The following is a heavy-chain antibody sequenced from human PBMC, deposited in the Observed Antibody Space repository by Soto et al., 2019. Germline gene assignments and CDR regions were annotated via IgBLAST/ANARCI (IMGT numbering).Heavy chain of an antibody. CDR3: AKPPKGFLSGYYTGAGYFDL. CDR2: ISGSGGST. CDR1: GFTFSSYA. D-gene: IGHD3-3*01. Sequence: EVQLLESGGGLVQPGGSLRLSCAASGFTFSSYAMSWVRQAPGKGLEWVSAISGSGGSTYYADSVKGRFTISRDNSKNTLYLQMNSLRAEDTAVYYCAKPPKGFLSGYYTGAGYFDLWGRGTLVTVSS. J-gene: IGHJ2*01. V-gene: IGHV3-23*01.